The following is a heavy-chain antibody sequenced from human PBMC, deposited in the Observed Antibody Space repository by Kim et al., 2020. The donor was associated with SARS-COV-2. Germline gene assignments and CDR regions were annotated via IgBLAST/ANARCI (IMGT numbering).Heavy chain of an antibody. Sequence: YTSGRTNYNPSLQSRVTMSVDMSKNQFSLKLSSVTAADTAMYYCGSALGHWGQGTLVTVSS. CDR3: GSALGH. D-gene: IGHD3-16*02. CDR2: YTSGRT. V-gene: IGHV4-4*07. J-gene: IGHJ4*02.